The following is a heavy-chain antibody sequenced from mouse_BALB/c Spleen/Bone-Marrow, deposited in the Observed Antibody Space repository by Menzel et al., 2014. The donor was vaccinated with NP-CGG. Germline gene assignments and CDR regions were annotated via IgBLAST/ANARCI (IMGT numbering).Heavy chain of an antibody. J-gene: IGHJ2*01. V-gene: IGHV5-17*02. CDR1: GFTFSYFG. Sequence: EVQLVESGGGLVQPGGSRKPSCAASGFTFSYFGMHWVRPAPEKGLEWVAYISSGSSIIYYADTVKGRFTISRDNPKNTLFLQMTSLRSEDTAMYYCAREGTGFDYWGQGTTLTVSS. CDR3: AREGTGFDY. CDR2: ISSGSSII. D-gene: IGHD3-3*01.